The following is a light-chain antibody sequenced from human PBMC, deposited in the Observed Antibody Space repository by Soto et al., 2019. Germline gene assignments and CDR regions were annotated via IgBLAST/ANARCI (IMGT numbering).Light chain of an antibody. CDR3: QHYSSSPPAIT. Sequence: EIVLTHSPGTLSLSPGERATLSFSSSQSVSSSYLAWYQQKPGQAPRLLIYGASSRATGIPDRFSGSGSGTDFTLTISRLEPEDFAVYYCQHYSSSPPAITFGQGTRLEIK. J-gene: IGKJ5*01. CDR2: GAS. CDR1: QSVSSSY. V-gene: IGKV3-20*01.